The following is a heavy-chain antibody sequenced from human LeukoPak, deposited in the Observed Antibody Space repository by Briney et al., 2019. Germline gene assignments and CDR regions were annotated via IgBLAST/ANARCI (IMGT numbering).Heavy chain of an antibody. D-gene: IGHD2-21*01. J-gene: IGHJ4*02. Sequence: GASVKVSCKASGYTFTAQYMRWVRQAPGQGLEWMGWINPNNGDTKYAQSFLGRVTMTRDTSTTTAYMELSSLRSDDTAVYFCASYPRSIPTPPFDYWGQGTLVTVSS. V-gene: IGHV1-2*02. CDR3: ASYPRSIPTPPFDY. CDR2: INPNNGDT. CDR1: GYTFTAQY.